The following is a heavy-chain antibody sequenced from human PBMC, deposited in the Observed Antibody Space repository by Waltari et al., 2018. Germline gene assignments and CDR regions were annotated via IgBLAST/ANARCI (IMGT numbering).Heavy chain of an antibody. CDR2: IYYRGST. D-gene: IGHD3-10*01. CDR3: ARHESWSGVGNY. CDR1: GGSISSSGYY. Sequence: QLQLQESGPGLVKPSETLSLTCTVSGGSISSSGYYWGWIRQPPGKGLEWIGSIYYRGSTYYNQSLKSRVTISVDTSKNQFSLKVSSVTAADTDVYYCARHESWSGVGNYWGQGALVTVSS. V-gene: IGHV4-39*01. J-gene: IGHJ4*02.